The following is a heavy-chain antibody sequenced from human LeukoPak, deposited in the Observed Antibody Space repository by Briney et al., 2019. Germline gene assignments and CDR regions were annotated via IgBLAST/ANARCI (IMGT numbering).Heavy chain of an antibody. D-gene: IGHD3-22*01. Sequence: SETLSLTCTVSGGSISSYYWSWIRQPPGKGLEWIGEINHSGSTNYNPSLKSRVTISVDTSKNQFSLKLSSVTAADTAVYYCARVSPLHYDSSGYYQGPFDYWGLGTLVTVSS. CDR1: GGSISSYY. V-gene: IGHV4-34*01. CDR2: INHSGST. CDR3: ARVSPLHYDSSGYYQGPFDY. J-gene: IGHJ4*02.